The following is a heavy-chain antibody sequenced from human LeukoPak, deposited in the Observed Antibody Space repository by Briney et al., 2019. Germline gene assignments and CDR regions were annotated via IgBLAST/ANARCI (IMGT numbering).Heavy chain of an antibody. CDR1: GFTFSSYG. Sequence: GGSLRLSCAASGFTFSSYGMHWVRQAPGKGLEWVAFIRYDGSNKYYADSVKGRFTISRDNSKNTLYLQMNSLRAEDTAVHYCARQRGDILTGYYMPRGFDYWGQGTLVTVSS. D-gene: IGHD3-9*01. CDR3: ARQRGDILTGYYMPRGFDY. CDR2: IRYDGSNK. V-gene: IGHV3-30*02. J-gene: IGHJ4*02.